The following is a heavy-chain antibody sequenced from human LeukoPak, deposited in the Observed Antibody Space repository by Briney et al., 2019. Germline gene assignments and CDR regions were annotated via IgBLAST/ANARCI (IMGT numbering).Heavy chain of an antibody. CDR3: AKWAVSGRGFDY. D-gene: IGHD6-19*01. CDR1: GFTFSNYA. J-gene: IGHJ4*02. V-gene: IGHV3-30-3*02. CDR2: ISYDGSIK. Sequence: PGGSLRLSCAASGFTFSNYAMHWIRRAPGKGLEWVAVISYDGSIKYYADSLKGRFTISRDNSKNTLYLQMNSLRAEDTAVYYCAKWAVSGRGFDYWGQGTLVTVSS.